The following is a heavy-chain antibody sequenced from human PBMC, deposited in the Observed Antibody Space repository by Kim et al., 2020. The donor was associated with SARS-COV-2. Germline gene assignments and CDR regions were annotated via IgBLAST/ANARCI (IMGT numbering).Heavy chain of an antibody. D-gene: IGHD3-22*01. CDR2: ISSSSSTI. CDR3: ARDQSGYDSSLEPFDY. V-gene: IGHV3-48*02. CDR1: GFTFSSYS. Sequence: GGSLRLSCAASGFTFSSYSMNWLRQAPGKGLEWVSYISSSSSTIYYADSVKGRFTISRDNAKNSLYLQMNSLRDEDTAVYYCARDQSGYDSSLEPFDYWGQGTLVTVSS. J-gene: IGHJ4*02.